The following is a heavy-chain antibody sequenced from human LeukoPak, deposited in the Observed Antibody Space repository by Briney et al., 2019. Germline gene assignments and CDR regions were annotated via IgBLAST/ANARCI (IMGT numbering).Heavy chain of an antibody. CDR1: GFTFSSYG. CDR3: AKRGSPTTVTYPDY. D-gene: IGHD4-17*01. Sequence: GGSLRLSCAASGFTFSSYGMHWVRQAPGKGLEWVAFISYDGSNKYYADPVKGRFTISRDNSKNTVNLQMNSLRAEDTAVYYCAKRGSPTTVTYPDYWGQGTLVTVSS. V-gene: IGHV3-30*18. CDR2: ISYDGSNK. J-gene: IGHJ4*02.